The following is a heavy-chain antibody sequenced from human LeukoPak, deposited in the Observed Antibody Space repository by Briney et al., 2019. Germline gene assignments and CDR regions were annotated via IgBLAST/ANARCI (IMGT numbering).Heavy chain of an antibody. D-gene: IGHD2-21*02. J-gene: IGHJ3*01. CDR3: ARGVTARDSYDV. V-gene: IGHV1-18*01. CDR1: GYTFTDFG. Sequence: ASVKVSCEASGYTFTDFGVSWVRQAPGKGLEWMGWISTYDVDTKYAQNFQGRVTMTTDTSTSTAYMDLRSLRSDDTAVYYCARGVTARDSYDVWGQGTLVIVSS. CDR2: ISTYDVDT.